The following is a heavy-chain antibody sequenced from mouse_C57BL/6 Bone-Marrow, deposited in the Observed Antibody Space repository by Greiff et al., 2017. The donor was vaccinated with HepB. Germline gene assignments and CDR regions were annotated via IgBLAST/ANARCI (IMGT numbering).Heavy chain of an antibody. J-gene: IGHJ1*03. CDR1: GFNFTDDY. V-gene: IGHV14-4*01. Sequence: EVQLQQSGAELVRPGASVKLSCTASGFNFTDDYMHWVKQRPEQGLEWIGWIDPENGDTEYASKFQGKATITADTSSNTAYLPLRSLTSEDAAVYYCTTGYFDVWGTGTTVTVSS. CDR3: TTGYFDV. CDR2: IDPENGDT.